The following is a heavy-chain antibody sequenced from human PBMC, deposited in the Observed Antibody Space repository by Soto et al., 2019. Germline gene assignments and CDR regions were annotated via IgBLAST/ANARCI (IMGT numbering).Heavy chain of an antibody. Sequence: GGSLRLSCAASGFTFSSYGMDWVRQAPGKGLEWVAVIPYDGSNKYYADSVKGRFTISRDNSKNTLYLQMNSLRAEDTAVYYCAKDVAPMVGANWFDPWGQGTLVTVSS. J-gene: IGHJ5*02. CDR3: AKDVAPMVGANWFDP. CDR2: IPYDGSNK. CDR1: GFTFSSYG. D-gene: IGHD1-26*01. V-gene: IGHV3-30*18.